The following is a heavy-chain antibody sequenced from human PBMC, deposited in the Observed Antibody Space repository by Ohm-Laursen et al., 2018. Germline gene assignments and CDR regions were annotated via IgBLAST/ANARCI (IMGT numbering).Heavy chain of an antibody. CDR2: INPNSGGT. V-gene: IGHV1-2*06. CDR1: GYTFSDYY. CDR3: ARESGMIAVAATSYYYYGMDV. J-gene: IGHJ6*02. D-gene: IGHD6-19*01. Sequence: ATVKISCKASGYTFSDYYTHWVRQAPGQGLEWMGRINPNSGGTNYAQKFQGRVTMTEDTSTDTAYMELSSLRSEDTAVYYCARESGMIAVAATSYYYYGMDVWGQGTTVTVSS.